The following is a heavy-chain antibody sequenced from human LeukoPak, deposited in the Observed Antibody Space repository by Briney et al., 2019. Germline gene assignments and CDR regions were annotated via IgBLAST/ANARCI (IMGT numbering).Heavy chain of an antibody. V-gene: IGHV3-NL1*01. D-gene: IGHD6-13*01. CDR2: IHPNGVNT. Sequence: GGSLRLSCEASGFTFSHIGMAWVRQAPGKGLEWVSSIHPNGVNTHYADSVRGRFTISRDNSENTLYMQMNSLRVEDTAVYYCAKGLHSSSWNDAFDIWGQGTTVTVSS. J-gene: IGHJ3*02. CDR1: GFTFSHIG. CDR3: AKGLHSSSWNDAFDI.